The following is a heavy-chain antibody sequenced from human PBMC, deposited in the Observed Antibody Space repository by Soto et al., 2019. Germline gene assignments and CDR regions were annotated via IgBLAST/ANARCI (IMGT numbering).Heavy chain of an antibody. Sequence: EVQLVESGGGLVQPGGSLRLSCAASGFTVSSSYLYWVRQAPGKGLEWVSSIYKSGDTYYADSVKGSFTISRDNYKSTLFLQMNGLRAEDTAVYYCARGTVGTNPNWLGPWGQGTLVTVSS. CDR1: GFTVSSSY. J-gene: IGHJ5*02. D-gene: IGHD1-26*01. CDR3: ARGTVGTNPNWLGP. CDR2: IYKSGDT. V-gene: IGHV3-66*01.